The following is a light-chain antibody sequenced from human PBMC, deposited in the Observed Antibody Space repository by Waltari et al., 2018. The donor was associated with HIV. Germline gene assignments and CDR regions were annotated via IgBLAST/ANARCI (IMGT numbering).Light chain of an antibody. Sequence: EIVMTQSPATLSVSPGERATLSCRASQSVTNNLAWYQQKPGQAPRLLIYGASTRATGIPARFSGSGSGTDFTLTIRSLQSEDFAVYYCQQYNNWPPTFGQGTKVEIK. CDR1: QSVTNN. J-gene: IGKJ1*01. V-gene: IGKV3-15*01. CDR3: QQYNNWPPT. CDR2: GAS.